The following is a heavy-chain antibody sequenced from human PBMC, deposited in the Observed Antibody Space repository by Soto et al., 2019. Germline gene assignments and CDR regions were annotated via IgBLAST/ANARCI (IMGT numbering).Heavy chain of an antibody. CDR3: VRGQWEAAYYYYYMDV. CDR1: GGSFSGYY. J-gene: IGHJ6*03. D-gene: IGHD1-26*01. Sequence: PSETLSLTCAVYGGSFSGYYWSWIRQPPGKGLEWIGEINHSGSTNYNPSLKSRVTISVDTSKNQFSLKLSSVTAADTAVYYCVRGQWEAAYYYYYMDVWGKGTTVTVSS. V-gene: IGHV4-34*01. CDR2: INHSGST.